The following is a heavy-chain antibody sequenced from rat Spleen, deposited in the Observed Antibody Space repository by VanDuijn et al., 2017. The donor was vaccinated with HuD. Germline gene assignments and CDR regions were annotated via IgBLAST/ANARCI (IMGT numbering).Heavy chain of an antibody. D-gene: IGHD1-10*01. Sequence: EVELVESGGGLVQPGRSLKLSCAASGFTFSNYDMAWVRQAPTKGLEWVASISNSGGSTYYPDSGKGRFTISRDNAKSTLYLKMDSLRSEDTATYFCATDQLLAEAYWGQGASVTVSS. CDR3: ATDQLLAEAY. CDR1: GFTFSNYD. CDR2: ISNSGGST. J-gene: IGHJ4*01. V-gene: IGHV5-19*01.